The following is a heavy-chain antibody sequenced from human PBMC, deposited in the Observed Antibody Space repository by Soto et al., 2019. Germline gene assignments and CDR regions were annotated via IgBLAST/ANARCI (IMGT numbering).Heavy chain of an antibody. D-gene: IGHD6-13*01. CDR3: SNSPVGKIGSG. J-gene: IGHJ4*02. V-gene: IGHV3-72*01. Sequence: GGSLRLSCVASAFTFSDHHMDWVRQIPGKGLEWVGRSRNKPSSYTTEYAASVKGRFTISRDDSKNSLYLQMNNPQTEDTAVYFCSNSPVGKIGSGWGQGTLVTVSS. CDR2: SRNKPSSYTT. CDR1: AFTFSDHH.